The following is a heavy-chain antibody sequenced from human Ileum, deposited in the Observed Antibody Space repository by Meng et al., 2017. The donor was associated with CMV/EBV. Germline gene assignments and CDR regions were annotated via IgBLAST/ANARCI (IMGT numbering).Heavy chain of an antibody. CDR3: ARAYHLENN. V-gene: IGHV3-7*01. D-gene: IGHD2-2*01. J-gene: IGHJ4*02. CDR1: GFIFNTYW. CDR2: IDQDGSEK. Sequence: GGPLRLSCAASGFIFNTYWMTWVRQAPGKGLEWVANIDQDGSEKYYVDSVRGRFTISRDNAKTSLYLQMNSLRAEDTAVYYCARAYHLENNWGQGTLVTVSS.